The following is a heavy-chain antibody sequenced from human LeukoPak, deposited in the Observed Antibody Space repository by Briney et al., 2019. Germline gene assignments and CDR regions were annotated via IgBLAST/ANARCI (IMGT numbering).Heavy chain of an antibody. D-gene: IGHD6-13*01. CDR3: ARTDSSSWYEYYFDY. V-gene: IGHV5-51*01. CDR2: IYPGDSDT. Sequence: GESLKISCNGSGYSFTSYWIGWVRQMPGKGLEWMGIIYPGDSDTRYSPSFQGQVTISADKSISTAYLQWSSLKASDTAMYYCARTDSSSWYEYYFDYWGQGTLVTVSS. CDR1: GYSFTSYW. J-gene: IGHJ4*02.